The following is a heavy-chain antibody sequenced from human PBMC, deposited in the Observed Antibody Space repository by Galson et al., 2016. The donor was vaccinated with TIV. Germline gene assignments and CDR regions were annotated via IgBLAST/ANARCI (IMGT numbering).Heavy chain of an antibody. CDR2: INPNSGGT. CDR3: AKVAATSDGFDV. D-gene: IGHD2-15*01. J-gene: IGHJ3*01. Sequence: SVKVSCKASGYTFTDYYIHWVRQAPGHGLERMGWINPNSGGTLFARKLQGWVTLTRDTSINTAYMELSRLKSDDTAVYYCAKVAATSDGFDVWGQGTMVTVAS. CDR1: GYTFTDYY. V-gene: IGHV1-2*04.